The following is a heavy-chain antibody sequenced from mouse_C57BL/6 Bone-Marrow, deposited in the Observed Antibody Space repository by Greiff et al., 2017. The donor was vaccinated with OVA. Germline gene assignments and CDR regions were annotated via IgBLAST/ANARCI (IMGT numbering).Heavy chain of an antibody. D-gene: IGHD2-2*01. J-gene: IGHJ2*01. Sequence: VQLQQPGAELVKPGASVKMSCKASGYTFTSYWITWVKQRPGQGLEWIGDIYPGSGRTNFNEKFKSKATLTVDTSSSTAYMQLSSLTSEDSAVYYCAKKGLLWLRRGCDYWGQGTTLTVST. V-gene: IGHV1-55*01. CDR1: GYTFTSYW. CDR2: IYPGSGRT. CDR3: AKKGLLWLRRGCDY.